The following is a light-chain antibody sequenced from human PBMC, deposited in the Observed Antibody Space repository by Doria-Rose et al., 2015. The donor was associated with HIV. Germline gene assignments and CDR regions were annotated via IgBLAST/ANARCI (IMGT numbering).Light chain of an antibody. V-gene: IGKV1-8*01. J-gene: IGKJ1*01. CDR1: QDISNY. CDR2: AAS. Sequence: AIRMTQSPSSLSASSRASQDISNYLAWYQQKPGKAPKLLIYAASTLQSGVPSRFSGSGSGTDFTLTISYLQSEDFATYHCQQYYSYPPTFGQGTKVEVK. CDR3: QQYYSYPPT.